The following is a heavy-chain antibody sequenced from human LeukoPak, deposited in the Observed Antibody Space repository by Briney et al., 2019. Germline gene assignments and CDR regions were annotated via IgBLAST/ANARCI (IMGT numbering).Heavy chain of an antibody. Sequence: GGSLRPSCAASGFTFSSYGMHWVRQAPGKGLEWVALIWYDGSNKYYTDSVKGRLTISRDNSKNTLYLQMSSLRAEDTAIYYCAREGPRGNSQFDYWGQGTLVTVSS. D-gene: IGHD2/OR15-2a*01. CDR1: GFTFSSYG. J-gene: IGHJ4*02. CDR2: IWYDGSNK. CDR3: AREGPRGNSQFDY. V-gene: IGHV3-33*01.